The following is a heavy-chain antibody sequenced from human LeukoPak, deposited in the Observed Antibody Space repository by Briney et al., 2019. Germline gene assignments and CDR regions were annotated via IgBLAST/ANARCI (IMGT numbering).Heavy chain of an antibody. CDR1: GYTFTSYD. J-gene: IGHJ5*02. Sequence: SVKVSCKASGYTFTSYDINWVRQATGQGLEWMGGIIPIFGTANYAQKFQGRVTITADESTSTAYMELSSLRSEDTAVYYCASRIPRGNWFDPWGQGTLVTVSS. D-gene: IGHD1-14*01. CDR2: IIPIFGTA. V-gene: IGHV1-69*13. CDR3: ASRIPRGNWFDP.